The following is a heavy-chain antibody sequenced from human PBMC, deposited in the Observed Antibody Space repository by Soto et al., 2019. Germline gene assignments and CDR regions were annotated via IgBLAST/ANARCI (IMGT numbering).Heavy chain of an antibody. CDR3: ARDYSCGGWYNYYSYGMDV. CDR2: IKQDGSEN. Sequence: EGQLVESGGGVVQPGGSLRLSCAASGFTFSSYWMSWVRQAPGKGLEWVANIKQDGSENYYVDSVKGRLTICLDNAKNALDVQMTSLRAEDTAVYYCARDYSCGGWYNYYSYGMDVWCQGTTLTVSS. D-gene: IGHD6-19*01. V-gene: IGHV3-7*01. J-gene: IGHJ6*02. CDR1: GFTFSSYW.